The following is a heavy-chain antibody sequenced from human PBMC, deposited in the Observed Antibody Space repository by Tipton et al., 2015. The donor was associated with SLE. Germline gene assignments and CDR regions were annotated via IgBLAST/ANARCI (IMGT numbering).Heavy chain of an antibody. J-gene: IGHJ3*02. V-gene: IGHV4-39*01. CDR3: ASTVGFDAFDI. D-gene: IGHD1-26*01. CDR1: GGSISSSSYY. Sequence: TLSLTCTVSGGSISSSSYYWGWIRQPPGKGVEWIGSIYYSGSTYYNPSLTSRVTISVDTSKNQFSLKLSSVTAADTAVYYCASTVGFDAFDIWGQGTMVTVSA. CDR2: IYYSGST.